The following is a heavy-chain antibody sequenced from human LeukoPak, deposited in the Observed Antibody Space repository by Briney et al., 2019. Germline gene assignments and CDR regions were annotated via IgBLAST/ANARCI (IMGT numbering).Heavy chain of an antibody. CDR1: GGSISSYY. V-gene: IGHV4-4*07. CDR2: IYTSGST. J-gene: IGHJ3*02. Sequence: SGTLSLTCTVSGGSISSYYWSWIRQPAGKGLEWIGRIYTSGSTNYNPSLKSRVTMSVDTSKNQFSLKLSSVTAADTAVYYCLGSYLNLPDAFDIWGQGTMVTVSS. CDR3: LGSYLNLPDAFDI. D-gene: IGHD1-26*01.